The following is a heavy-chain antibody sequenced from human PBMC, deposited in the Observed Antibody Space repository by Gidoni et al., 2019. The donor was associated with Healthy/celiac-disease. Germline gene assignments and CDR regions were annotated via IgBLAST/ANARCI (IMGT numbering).Heavy chain of an antibody. CDR3: AKDPHKLGPNPEYYFDY. V-gene: IGHV3-30*18. D-gene: IGHD7-27*01. CDR1: GFTFSSYG. CDR2: ISYDGSNK. J-gene: IGHJ4*02. Sequence: QVQLVESGGGVVQPGRSLRLSCAASGFTFSSYGMHWVRQAPGKGLEWVAVISYDGSNKYYADSVKGRFTISRDNSKNTLYLQMNSLRAEDTAVYYCAKDPHKLGPNPEYYFDYWGQGTLVTVSS.